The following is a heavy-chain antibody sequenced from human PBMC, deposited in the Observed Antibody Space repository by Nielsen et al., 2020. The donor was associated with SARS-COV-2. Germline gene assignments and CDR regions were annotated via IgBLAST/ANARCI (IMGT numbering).Heavy chain of an antibody. CDR1: GFLFTGYY. CDR2: INPNSGGT. J-gene: IGHJ6*02. Sequence: ASVKVSCKASGFLFTGYYIHWVRQAPGQGLEWMGRINPNSGGTNFAQRFHGRVGLTRDTSISTAYMELSRLTSDDTAFYYCARGVPAAMFSFYYYGMDVWGQGTTVTVSS. CDR3: ARGVPAAMFSFYYYGMDV. D-gene: IGHD2-2*01. V-gene: IGHV1-2*06.